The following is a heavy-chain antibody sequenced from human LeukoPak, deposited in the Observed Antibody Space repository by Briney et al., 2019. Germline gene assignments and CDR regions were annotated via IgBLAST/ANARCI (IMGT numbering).Heavy chain of an antibody. CDR2: IKSKRDGGAT. Sequence: GGSLRLSCEASGFAFANAWMIWVRQAPGKGPEWLGRIKSKRDGGATDYATTVKGRFTISRDDSRNTVYLHMNSLKTEDTAVYYCAKESVVSQWTYSHRAFDYWGQGTLVTVSS. CDR3: AKESVVSQWTYSHRAFDY. V-gene: IGHV3-15*05. CDR1: GFAFANAW. D-gene: IGHD5-12*01. J-gene: IGHJ4*02.